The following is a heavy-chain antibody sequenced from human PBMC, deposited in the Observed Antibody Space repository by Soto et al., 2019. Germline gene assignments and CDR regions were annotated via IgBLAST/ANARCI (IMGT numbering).Heavy chain of an antibody. CDR1: GFTFSSYG. CDR3: VKDGSSGWPYYYGMDA. V-gene: IGHV3-30*18. D-gene: IGHD6-19*01. Sequence: GGSLRLSCAASGFTFSSYGMHWVRQAPGKGLEWVAVISYDGRNKYYADSVKGRFTISRDNSKNTLYLQMSSLRPEDTAVYYCVKDGSSGWPYYYGMDAWGQGTTVTVSS. CDR2: ISYDGRNK. J-gene: IGHJ6*02.